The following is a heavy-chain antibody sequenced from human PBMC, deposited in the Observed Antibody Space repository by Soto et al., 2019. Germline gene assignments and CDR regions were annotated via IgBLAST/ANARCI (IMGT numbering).Heavy chain of an antibody. Sequence: GESLKISCKGSGYSFTSYWISWVRQMPGKGLEWMGRIDPSDSYTNYSPSFQGHVTISADKSISTAYLQWSSLKASDTAMYYCARGTLMDPYYYGSGSYYRQGFDYWGQGTLVTVSS. CDR2: IDPSDSYT. V-gene: IGHV5-10-1*01. J-gene: IGHJ4*02. CDR1: GYSFTSYW. D-gene: IGHD3-10*01. CDR3: ARGTLMDPYYYGSGSYYRQGFDY.